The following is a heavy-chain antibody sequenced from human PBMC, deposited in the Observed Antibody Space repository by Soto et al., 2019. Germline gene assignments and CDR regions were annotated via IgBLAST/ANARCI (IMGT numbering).Heavy chain of an antibody. CDR1: GGTFSSYT. Sequence: QVQLVQSGAEVKKPGSSVKVSCKASGGTFSSYTISWVRQAPGQGLEWMGRIIPILGIANYAQKFQGRVTITADKSTSTAYMELSSLRSEDTAVYYCARDIVVVVAATDHYYYYYMDVWGKGTTVTVSS. CDR2: IIPILGIA. V-gene: IGHV1-69*08. D-gene: IGHD2-15*01. CDR3: ARDIVVVVAATDHYYYYYMDV. J-gene: IGHJ6*03.